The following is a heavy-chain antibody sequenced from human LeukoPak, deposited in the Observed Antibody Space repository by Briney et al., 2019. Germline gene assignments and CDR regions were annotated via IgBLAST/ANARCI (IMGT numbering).Heavy chain of an antibody. CDR1: GFTFSSYW. D-gene: IGHD4-17*01. CDR3: ARVRTAYGYAFDI. J-gene: IGHJ3*02. V-gene: IGHV3-7*04. Sequence: GGSLRLSCAVSGFTFSSYWLSWVRQAPGKGLEWVANIKQDGSEKYSVDSVKGRFTISSDNAKNSVFLQMNSLRAEDTAVYYCARVRTAYGYAFDIWGQGTLVTVSS. CDR2: IKQDGSEK.